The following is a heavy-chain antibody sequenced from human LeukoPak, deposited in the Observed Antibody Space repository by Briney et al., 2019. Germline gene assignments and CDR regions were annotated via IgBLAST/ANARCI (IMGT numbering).Heavy chain of an antibody. CDR3: AKGSSVRCFDWLLSPPDDY. CDR1: GLTFDDYA. V-gene: IGHV3-9*01. CDR2: ISWNSGSI. D-gene: IGHD3-9*01. Sequence: GGSLRLSCAASGLTFDDYAMHWVRQAPGKGLEGVSGISWNSGSIGYADSVKGRFTISRDNAKNSLYLQMNSLRAEDTALYYCAKGSSVRCFDWLLSPPDDYWGQGTLVTVSS. J-gene: IGHJ4*02.